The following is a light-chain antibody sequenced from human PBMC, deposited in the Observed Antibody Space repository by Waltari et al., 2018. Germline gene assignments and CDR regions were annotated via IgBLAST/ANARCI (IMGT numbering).Light chain of an antibody. Sequence: DIQMTQSPSTLSASVGDRVTISCRASKSVSSWLAWYQQKPGMAPNLLVYDVSNLYSGVPSRFSGSGSGTEFTLTISSLQPDDFATYYCQQYDTYPYTFGQGTKLEI. V-gene: IGKV1-5*01. J-gene: IGKJ2*01. CDR1: KSVSSW. CDR2: DVS. CDR3: QQYDTYPYT.